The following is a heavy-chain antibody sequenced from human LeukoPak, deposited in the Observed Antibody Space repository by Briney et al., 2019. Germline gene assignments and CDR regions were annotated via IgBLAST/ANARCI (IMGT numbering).Heavy chain of an antibody. D-gene: IGHD4-17*01. J-gene: IGHJ3*01. CDR1: GGSVRSGSYY. V-gene: IGHV4-61*01. CDR2: IYYSGST. Sequence: SETLSLTCTVCGGSVRSGSYYWSWVRQPPGKGLEWIGYIYYSGSTNYNPSLKSRVTISVDTSKNQFSLRLSSVTAADTAVYYCARATTVTTMNVWGQGTMVTVSS. CDR3: ARATTVTTMNV.